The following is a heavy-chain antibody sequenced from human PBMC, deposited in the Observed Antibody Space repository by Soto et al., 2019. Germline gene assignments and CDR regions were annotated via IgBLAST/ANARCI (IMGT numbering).Heavy chain of an antibody. CDR2: ISTRSSYT. CDR3: ARDQGNSSSSTYGMDV. J-gene: IGHJ6*01. V-gene: IGHV3-11*06. CDR1: RFTFSDYY. Sequence: QVQLVESGGGLVKPGGSLRLSCAASRFTFSDYYMSWIRQAPGKGLEWVAYISTRSSYTNYADSVRGRFTISRDNAKNSVYLQMNSLRAADTAVYFCARDQGNSSSSTYGMDVWGQGTTVTVSS. D-gene: IGHD6-6*01.